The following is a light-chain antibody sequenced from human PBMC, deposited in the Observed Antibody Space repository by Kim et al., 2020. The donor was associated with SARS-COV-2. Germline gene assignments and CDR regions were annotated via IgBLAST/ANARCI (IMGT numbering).Light chain of an antibody. CDR1: QRVSSSY. V-gene: IGKV3-20*01. Sequence: PGERATPSCRASQRVSSSYLAWYQQKPGQAPRLLIYGASSRATGIQERFSGSGSGTDFTITISRLEPEDFAVYYCQQYGSSSSLTFGGGTKVDIK. J-gene: IGKJ4*01. CDR3: QQYGSSSSLT. CDR2: GAS.